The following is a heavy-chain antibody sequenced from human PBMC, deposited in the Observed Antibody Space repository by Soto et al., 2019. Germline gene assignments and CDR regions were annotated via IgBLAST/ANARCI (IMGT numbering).Heavy chain of an antibody. CDR3: ARVWGGAFDI. J-gene: IGHJ3*02. Sequence: TLSLTCTVSGDSISSSYWSWIRQSPGKGLEWIGYIYYSGSTNYNASLKSRVTISVDTSKNQFSLKLSSVTAADTAVYYCARVWGGAFDIWGQGTMVTVSS. V-gene: IGHV4-59*01. CDR2: IYYSGST. D-gene: IGHD3-10*01. CDR1: GDSISSSY.